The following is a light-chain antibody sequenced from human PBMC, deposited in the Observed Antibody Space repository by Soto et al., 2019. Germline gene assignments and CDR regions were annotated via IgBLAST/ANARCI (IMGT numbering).Light chain of an antibody. CDR1: TNDIGGYNY. V-gene: IGLV2-14*01. CDR3: CSYSISATLV. CDR2: EVR. J-gene: IGLJ3*02. Sequence: QSVLTQPASVSGSPGQSITISCSGTTNDIGGYNYVPWYQHHPGKVPKVIIYEVRNRPSGVSNRFSGSKSGNTASLTISVLQAEDEADYYCCSYSISATLVFGGGTKVTV.